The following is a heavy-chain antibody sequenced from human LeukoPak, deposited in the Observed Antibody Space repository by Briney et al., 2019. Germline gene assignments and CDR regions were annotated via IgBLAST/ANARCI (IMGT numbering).Heavy chain of an antibody. CDR3: ARSKPCLTGYLKRVYLCYYMDV. Sequence: SVKVSCKASGGTFSSYAISWVRQAPGQGLEWMGGIIPIFGTANYAQKFQGRVTITADESTSTAYMELSSLRSEDTVVYYCARSKPCLTGYLKRVYLCYYMDVWGKGTTVTVSS. J-gene: IGHJ6*03. CDR1: GGTFSSYA. CDR2: IIPIFGTA. D-gene: IGHD3-9*01. V-gene: IGHV1-69*13.